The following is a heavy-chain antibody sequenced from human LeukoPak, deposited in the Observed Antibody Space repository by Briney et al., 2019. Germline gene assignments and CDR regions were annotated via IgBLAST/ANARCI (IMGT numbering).Heavy chain of an antibody. Sequence: GGSLRLSCAASGFTFTTYWMSWVRQAPGKGLEWVSYISSTGITIYYADSVKGRFSISRDNAKNSLYLQMNSLRAEDSAVYYCARVHDGDYYGSGSYLEAFDIWGQGTMVTVSS. V-gene: IGHV3-48*04. CDR2: ISSTGITI. CDR3: ARVHDGDYYGSGSYLEAFDI. D-gene: IGHD3-10*01. CDR1: GFTFTTYW. J-gene: IGHJ3*02.